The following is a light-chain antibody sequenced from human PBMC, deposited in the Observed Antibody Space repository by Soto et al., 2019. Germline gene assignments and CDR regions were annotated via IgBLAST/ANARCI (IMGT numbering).Light chain of an antibody. CDR1: QSVGSY. J-gene: IGKJ5*01. Sequence: EIVLIQSPATLSLSPGERATLSCRASQSVGSYLAWYQHKPGQAPRLLISDASNRATGIPARFSGSGSETDFTLTISSLEPEDFAVYYCQQRSNWPLITFGQGTRLEI. CDR2: DAS. V-gene: IGKV3-11*01. CDR3: QQRSNWPLIT.